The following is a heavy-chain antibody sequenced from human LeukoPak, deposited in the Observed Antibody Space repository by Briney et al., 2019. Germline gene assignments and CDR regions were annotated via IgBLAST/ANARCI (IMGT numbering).Heavy chain of an antibody. D-gene: IGHD3-22*01. CDR2: ISSSSSYT. CDR3: ARGLKTYYYDSSAADAFDI. Sequence: GGSLRLSCAASGLTVSSSYMSWIRQAPGKGLEWVSYISSSSSYTNYADSVKGRFTISRDNAKNSLYLQMNSLRAEDTAVYYCARGLKTYYYDSSAADAFDIWGQGTMVTVSS. J-gene: IGHJ3*02. CDR1: GLTVSSSY. V-gene: IGHV3-11*05.